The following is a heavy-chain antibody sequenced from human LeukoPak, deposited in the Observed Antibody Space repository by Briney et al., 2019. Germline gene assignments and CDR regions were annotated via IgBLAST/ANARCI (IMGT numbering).Heavy chain of an antibody. CDR3: ARSFSIGGYYYGMDV. Sequence: GGSLRLSCAASGFTFSSYSMNWVRQAPGKGLEWVSSISSSSSYIYYADSVKGRFTISRDNAKNSLYLQMNSLRAEDTAVYYCARSFSIGGYYYGMDVWGQGTTVTVSS. D-gene: IGHD3-10*01. CDR2: ISSSSSYI. J-gene: IGHJ6*02. V-gene: IGHV3-21*01. CDR1: GFTFSSYS.